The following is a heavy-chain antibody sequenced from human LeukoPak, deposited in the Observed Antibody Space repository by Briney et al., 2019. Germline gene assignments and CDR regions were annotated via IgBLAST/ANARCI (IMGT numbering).Heavy chain of an antibody. D-gene: IGHD2-2*01. CDR2: MNPNSGNT. V-gene: IGHV1-8*01. CDR3: AREYCSSTSCKKDY. CDR1: GYTFTTYD. J-gene: IGHJ4*02. Sequence: GASVKVSCKASGYTFTTYDINWVRQATGQGLEWMGWMNPNSGNTGYAQKFQGRVTMTRNTSINTVYMELSSLRSEDTAVYYCAREYCSSTSCKKDYWGQGTLVTVSS.